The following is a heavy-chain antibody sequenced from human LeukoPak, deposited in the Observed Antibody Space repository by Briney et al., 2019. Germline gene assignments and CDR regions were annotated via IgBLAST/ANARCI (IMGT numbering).Heavy chain of an antibody. J-gene: IGHJ4*02. CDR1: GFTFNRYS. CDR2: IISISCTI. CDR3: ARAPYDSSGYYSFTYFDY. Sequence: GGSLRLSCAASGFTFNRYSMNWVRQAPGVGLEWISYIISISCTIYYADSVRGRFTISRENAKNSIYLQMKSLRAEDTALYYCARAPYDSSGYYSFTYFDYWGQGTLVTVSS. V-gene: IGHV3-48*01. D-gene: IGHD3-22*01.